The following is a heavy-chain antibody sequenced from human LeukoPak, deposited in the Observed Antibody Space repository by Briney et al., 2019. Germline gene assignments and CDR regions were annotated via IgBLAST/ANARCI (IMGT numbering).Heavy chain of an antibody. CDR1: GYSFTSYW. CDR2: IYPGDSDT. V-gene: IGHV5-51*01. CDR3: ARRYCSSTSCANVIFDY. J-gene: IGHJ4*02. D-gene: IGHD2-2*01. Sequence: GESLKISCKGSGYSFTSYWIGWVRQMPGKGLEWMGIIYPGDSDTRYSPSFQGQVTISADKSISTAYLQWSSLKASDTAMYYCARRYCSSTSCANVIFDYWGQGTLVTVPS.